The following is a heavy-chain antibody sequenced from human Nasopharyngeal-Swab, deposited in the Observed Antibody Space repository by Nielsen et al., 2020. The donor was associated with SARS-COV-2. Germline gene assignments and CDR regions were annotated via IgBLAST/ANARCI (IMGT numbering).Heavy chain of an antibody. CDR2: IIPIFGTA. D-gene: IGHD6-13*01. V-gene: IGHV1-69*13. CDR3: GGGSGSSSWELDY. J-gene: IGHJ4*02. Sequence: SVKVSCKASGGTFSSYAISWVRQAPGQGLEWMGGIIPIFGTANYAQKFQGRVTITADESTSTAYMELSSLRSEDTAVYYCGGGSGSSSWELDYWGQGTLVTVSS. CDR1: GGTFSSYA.